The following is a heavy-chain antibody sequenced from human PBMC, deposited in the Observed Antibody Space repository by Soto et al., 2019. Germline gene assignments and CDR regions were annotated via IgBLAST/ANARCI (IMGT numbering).Heavy chain of an antibody. V-gene: IGHV3-23*01. CDR1: GFTFSSYA. D-gene: IGHD6-19*01. CDR2: ISGGGGNT. J-gene: IGHJ5*02. Sequence: EVQLLESGGGLVQPGGSLRLSCAASGFTFSSYAMSWFRQTPGKGLEWGSGISGGGGNTYYADSVTGRFTISRDNSKNTLYLQMDSLRAADPAIYYCAKDRGAGGRFSGIAVAGIPSWGQGTLVTVSS. CDR3: AKDRGAGGRFSGIAVAGIPS.